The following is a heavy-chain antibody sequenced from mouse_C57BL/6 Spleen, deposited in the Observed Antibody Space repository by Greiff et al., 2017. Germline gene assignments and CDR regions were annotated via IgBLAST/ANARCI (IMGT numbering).Heavy chain of an antibody. D-gene: IGHD1-1*01. CDR2: IDPSDSET. CDR1: GYTFTSYW. J-gene: IGHJ4*01. V-gene: IGHV1-52*01. CDR3: ARQYYYGSSYLDYYAMDY. Sequence: QVQLQQPGAELVRPGSSVKLSCKASGYTFTSYWMHWVKQRPIQGLEWIGNIDPSDSETHYNQKFKDKATLTVDKSSSTAYMQLSSLTSEDSAVYYCARQYYYGSSYLDYYAMDYWGQGTSVTVSS.